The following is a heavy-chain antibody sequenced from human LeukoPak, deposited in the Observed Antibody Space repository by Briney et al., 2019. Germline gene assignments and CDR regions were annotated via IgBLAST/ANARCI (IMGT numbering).Heavy chain of an antibody. J-gene: IGHJ4*02. CDR3: ARDTSSSWYVGARDYFDY. CDR1: GGSISSYY. D-gene: IGHD6-13*01. V-gene: IGHV4-59*01. CDR2: IYYSGST. Sequence: KPSETLSLTCTVSGGSISSYYWSWIRQPPGKGLEWIGYIYYSGSTNYNPSLKSRVTISVDTSKNQFSLKLSSVTAADTAVYYCARDTSSSWYVGARDYFDYWGQGTLVTVSS.